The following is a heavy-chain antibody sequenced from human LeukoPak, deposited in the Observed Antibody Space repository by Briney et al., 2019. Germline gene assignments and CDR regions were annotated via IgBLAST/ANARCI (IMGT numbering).Heavy chain of an antibody. CDR1: GFTFSSYW. J-gene: IGHJ4*02. V-gene: IGHV3-7*01. CDR3: ARDAWFLEWLSQGLFDY. CDR2: IKQDGSEK. D-gene: IGHD3-3*01. Sequence: GGSLRLSCAASGFTFSSYWMSWVRQAPGKGLEWVANIKQDGSEKYYVDSVKGRFTISRDNAKNSLYLQMNSLRAEDTAVYYCARDAWFLEWLSQGLFDYWGQGTLVTVSS.